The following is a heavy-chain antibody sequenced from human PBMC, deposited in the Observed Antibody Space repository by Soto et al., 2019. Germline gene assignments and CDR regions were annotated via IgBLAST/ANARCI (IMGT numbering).Heavy chain of an antibody. CDR2: ISYDGSNK. V-gene: IGHV3-30*03. J-gene: IGHJ5*02. CDR1: GFTFSSYG. D-gene: IGHD4-4*01. Sequence: GGSLRLSCAASGFTFSSYGMHWVRQAPGKGLEWVAVISYDGSNKYYADSVKGRFTISRDNSKNTLYLQMNSLRAEDTAVYYCAIHVGYYNYSSDNKWFDPWGQGTLVTVSS. CDR3: AIHVGYYNYSSDNKWFDP.